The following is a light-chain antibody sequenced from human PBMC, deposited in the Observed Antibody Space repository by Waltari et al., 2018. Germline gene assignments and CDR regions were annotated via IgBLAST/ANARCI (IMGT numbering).Light chain of an antibody. CDR3: QQYYITPLS. CDR1: QSLFYSSNNKNY. J-gene: IGKJ4*01. V-gene: IGKV4-1*01. Sequence: DVVMTQSPDFLAVSLGERATIHCKSSQSLFYSSNNKNYFAWYQQKPGQPPKLLIYWASTRESGVPDRFSGSGSGTDFTLTISSLQAEDVAIYFCQQYYITPLSFGGGTKLEFK. CDR2: WAS.